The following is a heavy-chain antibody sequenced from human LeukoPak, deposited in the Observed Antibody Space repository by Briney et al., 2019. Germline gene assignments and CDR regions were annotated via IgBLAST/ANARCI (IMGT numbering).Heavy chain of an antibody. D-gene: IGHD1-26*01. CDR1: GGSISSSRHC. V-gene: IGHV4-39*01. J-gene: IGHJ5*01. CDR2: IYYSGST. Sequence: PSETLSLTCTVSGGSISSSRHCWGWIRQPPGKGLEWIGNIYYSGSTYYNPSLKSRVTISVDTSKNQFSLKVTSVTAADTAVYYCARLLKYSGSYHCDSWGQGTLVTVSS. CDR3: ARLLKYSGSYHCDS.